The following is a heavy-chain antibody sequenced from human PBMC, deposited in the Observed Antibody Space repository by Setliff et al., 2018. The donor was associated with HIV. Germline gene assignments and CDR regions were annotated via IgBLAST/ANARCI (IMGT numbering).Heavy chain of an antibody. V-gene: IGHV3-30*02. Sequence: GSLRLSCAASGFTFSNFGMHWVRQAPGKGLEWVASIWFDGGDKYYAESVKGRITISRDNSKNILYLQMSSLRVEDTAVYYCAKRRGRDAFMDVWGKGTTVTVSS. J-gene: IGHJ6*03. CDR1: GFTFSNFG. D-gene: IGHD6-25*01. CDR3: AKRRGRDAFMDV. CDR2: IWFDGGDK.